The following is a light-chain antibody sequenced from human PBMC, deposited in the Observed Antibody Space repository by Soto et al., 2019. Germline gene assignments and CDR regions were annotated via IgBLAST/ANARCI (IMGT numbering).Light chain of an antibody. J-gene: IGKJ5*01. CDR1: QSLLHSNVYNY. Sequence: DIVMTQSPLSLPVTPGEPASISCRSSQSLLHSNVYNYLDWYLQKPGQSPQLLIYLGSNPASGVPDRFSGSGSGTDCTLKISRVEAADVGVYYCMQALQTPVTFGQGTRLEIK. V-gene: IGKV2-28*01. CDR2: LGS. CDR3: MQALQTPVT.